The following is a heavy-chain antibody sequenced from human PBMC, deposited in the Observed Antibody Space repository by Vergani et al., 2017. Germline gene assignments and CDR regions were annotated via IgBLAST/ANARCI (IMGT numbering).Heavy chain of an antibody. CDR2: IYWNDDK. CDR1: GFSLSTSGVG. J-gene: IGHJ3*02. D-gene: IGHD3-22*01. V-gene: IGHV2-5*01. CDR3: AHHYDYYDSSGYCYAFDI. Sequence: QITLRESGPTLVKPTQPLTLTCTFSGFSLSTSGVGVGWIRQPPGKALEWLALIYWNDDKRYSPSLKSRLTITKDTSKNQVVLTMTNMDPVDTATYYGAHHYDYYDSSGYCYAFDIWVQGTMVTVSS.